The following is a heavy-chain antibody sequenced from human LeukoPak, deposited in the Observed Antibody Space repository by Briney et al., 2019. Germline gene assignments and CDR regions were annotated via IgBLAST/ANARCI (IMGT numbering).Heavy chain of an antibody. V-gene: IGHV1-69*05. Sequence: GSPVKVSSKAFGGTFTRYAISWVRHAPGQGLERMGKIIPIFRTANYAQKFQGRVTITTDESTSTAYMELSSLRSEDTAVYYCARDGGLGAVAGWFDYWGQGTLVTVSS. CDR3: ARDGGLGAVAGWFDY. J-gene: IGHJ4*02. CDR2: IIPIFRTA. D-gene: IGHD6-19*01. CDR1: GGTFTRYA.